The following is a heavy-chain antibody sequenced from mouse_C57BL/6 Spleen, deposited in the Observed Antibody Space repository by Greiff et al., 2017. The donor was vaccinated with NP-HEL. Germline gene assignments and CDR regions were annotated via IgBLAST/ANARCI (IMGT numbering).Heavy chain of an antibody. CDR1: GYTFTDYE. D-gene: IGHD1-1*01. V-gene: IGHV1-15*01. CDR3: TYYYGSSYEGNYFDY. CDR2: IDPETGGT. Sequence: QVQLKQSGAELVRPGASVTLSCKASGYTFTDYEMHWVKQTPVHGLEWIGAIDPETGGTAYNQKFKGKAILTADKSSSTAYMELRSLTSEDSAVYYCTYYYGSSYEGNYFDYWGQGTTLTVSS. J-gene: IGHJ2*01.